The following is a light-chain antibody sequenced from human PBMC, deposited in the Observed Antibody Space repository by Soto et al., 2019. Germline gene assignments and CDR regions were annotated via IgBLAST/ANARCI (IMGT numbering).Light chain of an antibody. J-gene: IGKJ2*01. CDR3: QQYGMLYA. Sequence: EIVLTQSPGTLTLSPGERATLSCRASQSVSSSHLGWYQQKHGQPPRLLISAASSRAGGVPGRFSGSASAKYFTLTISRLETDYVTVYYCQQYGMLYAFGQGTKLEIK. V-gene: IGKV3-20*01. CDR2: AAS. CDR1: QSVSSSH.